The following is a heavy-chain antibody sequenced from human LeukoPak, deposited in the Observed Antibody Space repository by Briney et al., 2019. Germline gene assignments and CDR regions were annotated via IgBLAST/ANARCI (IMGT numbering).Heavy chain of an antibody. J-gene: IGHJ6*03. CDR1: GGSISSYY. Sequence: SETLSLTCTVSGGSISSYYWSWIRQPPGKGLEWIGYLHFSGSTNYNPSLKSRVTISVDTSKNQFSLKLSSVTAADTAVYYCARGGPYYDSSGYYYYYYYYMDVWGKGTTVTISS. D-gene: IGHD3-22*01. CDR2: LHFSGST. CDR3: ARGGPYYDSSGYYYYYYYYMDV. V-gene: IGHV4-59*01.